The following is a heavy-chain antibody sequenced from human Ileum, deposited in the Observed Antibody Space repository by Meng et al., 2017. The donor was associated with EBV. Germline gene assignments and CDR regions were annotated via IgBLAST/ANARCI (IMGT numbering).Heavy chain of an antibody. Sequence: LVQAWSGVKMPGPEMRVCYKPSGYDLPVGLLHWMRPAPGQALEWRGRIDPKSGDTHHAQRCQGRVRKTVDTSISTAYMGLGGVVADETAMYHWARGEDIAAAYKLFGDYWGQGTLVTVSS. J-gene: IGHJ4*02. D-gene: IGHD6-13*01. CDR3: ARGEDIAAAYKLFGDY. CDR1: GYDLPVGL. CDR2: IDPKSGDT. V-gene: IGHV1-2*06.